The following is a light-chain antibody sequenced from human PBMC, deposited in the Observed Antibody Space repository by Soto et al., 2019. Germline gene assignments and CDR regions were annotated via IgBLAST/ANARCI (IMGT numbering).Light chain of an antibody. CDR2: GAS. V-gene: IGKV3-11*01. CDR1: QSVSSY. J-gene: IGKJ3*01. Sequence: VLTQSPATLSLSPGERATLSCRASQSVSSYLAWYQQKPGQAPRLLIYGASNRAIDIPARFSGSGSGTDFTLTISSLEPEDFAVYYCQQRSSWPRFSFGPGTKVDIK. CDR3: QQRSSWPRFS.